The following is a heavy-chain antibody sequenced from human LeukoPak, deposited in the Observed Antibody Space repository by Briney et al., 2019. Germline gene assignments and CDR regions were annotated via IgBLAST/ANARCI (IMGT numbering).Heavy chain of an antibody. J-gene: IGHJ6*04. CDR3: ARDPTMVRGPSMDV. CDR1: GGSISSSNW. CDR2: IYHSGST. V-gene: IGHV4-4*02. D-gene: IGHD3-10*01. Sequence: SGTLSLTCAVSGGSISSSNWWSWVRQPPGKGLEWIGEIYHSGSTNYNPSLKSRVTISVDKSKNQFSLKLSSVTAADTAVYYCARDPTMVRGPSMDVWGKGTTVIVSS.